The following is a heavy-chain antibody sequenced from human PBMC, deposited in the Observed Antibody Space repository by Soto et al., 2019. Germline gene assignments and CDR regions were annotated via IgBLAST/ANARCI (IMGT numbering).Heavy chain of an antibody. CDR2: IWYDGNNK. J-gene: IGHJ4*02. D-gene: IGHD2-21*01. CDR1: GFTFSNYG. CDR3: ARGLHSLFDY. V-gene: IGHV3-33*01. Sequence: GESLRLSCAASGFTFSNYGMHWVRQAPGKGLEWVAVIWYDGNNKYYADSVKGRFTISRDNSNNTLYVQMTSLRAEDTAVYYCARGLHSLFDYWGQGTLVPVSS.